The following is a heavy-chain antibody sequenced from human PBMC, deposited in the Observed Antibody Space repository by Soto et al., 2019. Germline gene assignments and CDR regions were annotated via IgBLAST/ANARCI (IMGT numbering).Heavy chain of an antibody. V-gene: IGHV5-51*01. CDR2: IYPGDSDT. Sequence: EVQLVQAGAEVRKPGESLQICSTAAGYSFSSYWIGWVRQMSGKGLEWMGIIYPGDSDTRYSPSFRGQVTISADKSISTAYQQWSSLKASDSAMYYCARGTISNLGYFDCWGQGTLVTVSS. CDR3: ARGTISNLGYFDC. J-gene: IGHJ4*02. CDR1: GYSFSSYW. D-gene: IGHD1-7*01.